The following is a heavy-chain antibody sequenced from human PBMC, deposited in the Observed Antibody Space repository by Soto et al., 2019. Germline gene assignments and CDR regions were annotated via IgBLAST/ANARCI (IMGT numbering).Heavy chain of an antibody. D-gene: IGHD3-22*01. J-gene: IGHJ4*01. Sequence: PGGSLRLSXAASGFAFDHFAMHWVRQAPGKGLEWVSGISWNSGTTGYADSVKGRFTISRDNAQSSLYLQMNFLRAEDTALYYCAKSPSYYDSSGYSHFDYWGQGTLVTVSS. CDR2: ISWNSGTT. V-gene: IGHV3-9*01. CDR1: GFAFDHFA. CDR3: AKSPSYYDSSGYSHFDY.